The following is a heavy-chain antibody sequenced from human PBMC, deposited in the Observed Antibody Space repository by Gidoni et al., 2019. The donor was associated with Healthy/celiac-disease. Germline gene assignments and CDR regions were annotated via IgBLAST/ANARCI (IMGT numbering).Heavy chain of an antibody. D-gene: IGHD3-10*01. J-gene: IGHJ5*02. CDR3: AREFGGRFGELFDRGWFDP. V-gene: IGHV1-69*06. Sequence: QVQLVQSGAEVQKPGSSVKVSCKASGGTFSSYAISWVRQAPGQGLEWMGGIIPIFGTANYAQKCQGRVTITADKSTSTAYMELSSLRAEDTAVYYCAREFGGRFGELFDRGWFDPWGQGTLVTVSS. CDR1: GGTFSSYA. CDR2: IIPIFGTA.